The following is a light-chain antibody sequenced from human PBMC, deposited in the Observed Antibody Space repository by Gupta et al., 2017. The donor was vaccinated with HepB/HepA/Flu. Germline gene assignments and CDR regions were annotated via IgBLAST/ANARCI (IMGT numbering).Light chain of an antibody. CDR3: QTWAPGVGCV. CDR1: RGHSTHD. Sequence: QLVLTQSPSASASRGASATPTCTLSRGHSTHDIAWHQQQPQKGPRPLMKTYSDNGHDKGDAIPDPFSASSSGAGRSPTLTNLQSEDEADADCQTWAPGVGCVFGGGTRLTVL. V-gene: IGLV4-69*01. J-gene: IGLJ3*02. CDR2: TYSDNGH.